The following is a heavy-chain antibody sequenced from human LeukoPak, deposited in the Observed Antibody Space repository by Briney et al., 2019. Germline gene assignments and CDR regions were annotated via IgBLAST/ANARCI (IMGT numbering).Heavy chain of an antibody. CDR1: GFTFSSYE. Sequence: PGGSLRLSCAASGFTFSSYEMNRVRKALGKGLEWVSYISSSGSTIYYADSVKGRFTISRDNAKNSLYLQMNSLRAEDTAVYYCARDRKLRYFVFFKPNTAYDMDVWGQGTTVTVSS. V-gene: IGHV3-48*03. J-gene: IGHJ6*02. D-gene: IGHD3-9*01. CDR2: ISSSGSTI. CDR3: ARDRKLRYFVFFKPNTAYDMDV.